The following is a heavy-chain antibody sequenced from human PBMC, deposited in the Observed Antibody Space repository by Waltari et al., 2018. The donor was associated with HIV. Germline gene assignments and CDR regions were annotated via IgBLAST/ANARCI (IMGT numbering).Heavy chain of an antibody. CDR1: GFTFSSYS. V-gene: IGHV3-21*01. Sequence: EVQLVESGGGLVKPGGSLRLSCAASGFTFSSYSMNWVRQAPGKGLEWVSSISSSSSYIYYADSVKGRFTISRDNAKNSLYLQMNSLRAEDTAVYYCASWGRTVVTSWGQGTLVTVSS. CDR3: ASWGRTVVTS. J-gene: IGHJ5*02. D-gene: IGHD2-21*02. CDR2: ISSSSSYI.